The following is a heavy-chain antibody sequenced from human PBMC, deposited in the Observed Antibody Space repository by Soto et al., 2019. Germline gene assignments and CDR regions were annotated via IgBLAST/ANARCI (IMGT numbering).Heavy chain of an antibody. D-gene: IGHD3-22*01. CDR2: ISSSSSTI. CDR1: GFTFSSYD. CDR3: ARGADYDSSGIRLNWFDP. J-gene: IGHJ5*02. V-gene: IGHV3-48*02. Sequence: PGGSLRLSCAASGFTFSSYDMNWVRQAPGKGLEWVSYISSSSSTIYYADSVKGRFTISRDNAKNSLYLQMNSLRDEDTAVYYCARGADYDSSGIRLNWFDPWGQGTLVTVS.